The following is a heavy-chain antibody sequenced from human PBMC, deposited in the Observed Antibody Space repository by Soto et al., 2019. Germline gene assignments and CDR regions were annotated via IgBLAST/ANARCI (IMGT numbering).Heavy chain of an antibody. V-gene: IGHV1-18*01. CDR1: GYTFTNYG. J-gene: IGHJ5*02. D-gene: IGHD3-10*01. CDR2: INVYNGNT. CDR3: ARGVGSGSYYNQYNWFDP. Sequence: QVQLVQSGGEVKKPGASVKVSCKASGYTFTNYGISWVRQAPGQGLEWMGWINVYNGNTKYAQKVQGRVTMTTDTSTSTAYMERRRRRSDDTAVYYCARGVGSGSYYNQYNWFDPWGQGTLVTVSS.